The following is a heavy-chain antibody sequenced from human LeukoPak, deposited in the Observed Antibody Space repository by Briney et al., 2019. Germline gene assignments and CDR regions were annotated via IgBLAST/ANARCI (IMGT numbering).Heavy chain of an antibody. J-gene: IGHJ4*02. CDR2: INPNSGGT. V-gene: IGHV1-2*02. CDR3: ARGSPYYYDSSGYTFDY. CDR1: GYTFTDYY. Sequence: ASVKVSCKASGYTFTDYYIHWVRLAPGQGLEWMGWINPNSGGTNYAQKFQGRVTMTRDTSISTAYMELSRLRSDDTAVYYCARGSPYYYDSSGYTFDYWGQGTLVTVSS. D-gene: IGHD3-22*01.